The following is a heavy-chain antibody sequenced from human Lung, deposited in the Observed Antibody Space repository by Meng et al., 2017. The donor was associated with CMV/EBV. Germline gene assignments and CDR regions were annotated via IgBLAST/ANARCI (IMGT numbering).Heavy chain of an antibody. V-gene: IGHV3-15*01. J-gene: IGHJ4*02. D-gene: IGHD2-8*01. CDR1: GFTFSNVW. CDR3: TTDPGNGMYLPFDS. CDR2: IQSNTDGGTP. Sequence: GESXKISXAASGFTFSNVWMSWVRQAPGKGLEWVGRIQSNTDGGTPIYGAPAKGRFTISRDDSKSTLFLQLNSLKVEDTAVYYCTTDPGNGMYLPFDSWGQGTLVTVSS.